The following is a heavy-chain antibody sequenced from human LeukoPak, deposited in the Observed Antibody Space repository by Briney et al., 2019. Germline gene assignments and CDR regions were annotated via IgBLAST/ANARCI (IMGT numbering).Heavy chain of an antibody. J-gene: IGHJ4*02. D-gene: IGHD3-16*02. CDR1: GLTFSTSW. CDR2: INSDGSST. CDR3: AKGGGLFVGYFDY. Sequence: PGGSLRLSCAASGLTFSTSWMHWVRQTPGKGLEWVSRINSDGSSTSYADSVKGRFAISRDNAKNTLYLQMNSLRAEDTAIYYCAKGGGLFVGYFDYWGQGTLVTVSS. V-gene: IGHV3-74*01.